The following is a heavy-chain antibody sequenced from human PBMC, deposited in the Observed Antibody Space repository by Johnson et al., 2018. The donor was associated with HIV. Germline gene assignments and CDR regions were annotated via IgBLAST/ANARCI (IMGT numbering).Heavy chain of an antibody. CDR2: INPRPDSA. Sequence: VHLVESGGGLVQPGGSLRLSCVASGFSFDDYNMNWVRQAPGKGLEWVCGINPRPDSAACADSVKGRFTISRDNAKTSLYLQMNSLRPEDTAVYYCARVIWGMRSGYEWGAFDMWGQGTVVTVSS. J-gene: IGHJ3*02. CDR1: GFSFDDYN. D-gene: IGHD5-12*01. CDR3: ARVIWGMRSGYEWGAFDM. V-gene: IGHV3-20*04.